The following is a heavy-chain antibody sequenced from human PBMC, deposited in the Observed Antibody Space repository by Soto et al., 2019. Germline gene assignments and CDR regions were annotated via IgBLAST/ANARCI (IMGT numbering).Heavy chain of an antibody. CDR1: GGSISSSSYY. CDR3: ARHNLYREDIVVTYNWFDP. J-gene: IGHJ5*02. D-gene: IGHD2-15*01. V-gene: IGHV4-39*01. Sequence: SETLSLTCTVSGGSISSSSYYWGWIRQPPGKGLEWIGSIYYSGSTYYNPSLKSRVTISVDTSKNQFSLKLSSVTAADTAVYYCARHNLYREDIVVTYNWFDPWGQGTLVTVSS. CDR2: IYYSGST.